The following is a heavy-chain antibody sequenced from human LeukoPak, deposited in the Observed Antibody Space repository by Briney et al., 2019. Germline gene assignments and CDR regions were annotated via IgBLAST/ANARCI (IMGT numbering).Heavy chain of an antibody. V-gene: IGHV3-15*01. CDR3: TTDLGTYYHGSQRLIPIDY. D-gene: IGHD3-10*01. CDR1: GFTFSTSW. CDR2: IKSKIDGETT. Sequence: GGSLRLSCAASGFTFSTSWMTWVRQAPGKGLEWIGRIKSKIDGETTNYAEPVRGRFTISRDDSKSAVYLQMNSLKIEDTAVYYCTTDLGTYYHGSQRLIPIDYWGQGTLVTVSS. J-gene: IGHJ4*02.